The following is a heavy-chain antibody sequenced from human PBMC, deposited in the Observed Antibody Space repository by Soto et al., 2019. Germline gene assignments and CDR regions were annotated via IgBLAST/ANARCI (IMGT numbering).Heavy chain of an antibody. D-gene: IGHD6-13*01. CDR3: AKGYSSGWYYFDY. V-gene: IGHV3-23*01. CDR1: GFTFSSYA. J-gene: IGHJ4*02. Sequence: GGSLRLSCAASGFTFSSYAMNWVRQGPGKGLEWVSVISGSGGSTSYADSVKGRFTISRDNSKNTLYLQMSSLRTEDTAVYYCAKGYSSGWYYFDYWGQGTLVTV. CDR2: ISGSGGST.